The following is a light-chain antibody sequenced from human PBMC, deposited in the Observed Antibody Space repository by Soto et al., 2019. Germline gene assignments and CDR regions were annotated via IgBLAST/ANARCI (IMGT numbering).Light chain of an antibody. J-gene: IGKJ2*01. CDR2: GTS. CDR1: QVIGSRY. CDR3: QQFGSSIPHP. Sequence: EIVMTQSPGTLSLSPGERATISCRASQVIGSRYLAWYHQKSGQAPRLLIYGTSGRATGIPDRFSGSGSGTDFNLPISRLEPEDFGVYCCQQFGSSIPHPVGQGTKLEI. V-gene: IGKV3-20*01.